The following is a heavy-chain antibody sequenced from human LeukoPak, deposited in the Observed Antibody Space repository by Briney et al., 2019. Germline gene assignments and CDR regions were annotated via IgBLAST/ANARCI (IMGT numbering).Heavy chain of an antibody. CDR3: ARLGYYYGSGSEAFDI. CDR2: IYPGDSDT. CDR1: GYSFTSYW. V-gene: IGHV5-51*01. J-gene: IGHJ3*02. D-gene: IGHD3-10*01. Sequence: GESLKISCKGSGYSFTSYWIGWVRQMPGKGLEWMGIIYPGDSDTRYSPSFQGQVTISADKSISTAYLQWSSLKASDTAMYYCARLGYYYGSGSEAFDIWGQGTMVTVSS.